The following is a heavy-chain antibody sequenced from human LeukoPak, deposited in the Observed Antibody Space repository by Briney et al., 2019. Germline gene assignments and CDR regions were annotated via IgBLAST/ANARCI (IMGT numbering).Heavy chain of an antibody. J-gene: IGHJ6*03. V-gene: IGHV4-59*01. CDR3: ARGRVSSSTWYSTYYYFFYMDF. D-gene: IGHD4-11*01. CDR1: DDSITMYY. Sequence: SETLSLTCTVSDDSITMYYWTWIRQPPGKGLEWIGYVGHTGSTKFNPSLNGRVSISRDTSNNFFSLRLRSVTAADTAVYFCARGRVSSSTWYSTYYYFFYMDFWGKGTTVTVSS. CDR2: VGHTGST.